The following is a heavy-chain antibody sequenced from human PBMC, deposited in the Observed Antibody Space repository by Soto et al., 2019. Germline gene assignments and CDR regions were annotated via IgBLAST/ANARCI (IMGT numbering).Heavy chain of an antibody. CDR2: INHSGST. V-gene: IGHV4-34*01. J-gene: IGHJ6*03. D-gene: IGHD6-13*01. CDR3: ARGQRGPVSSWASGGEGRYYYYYYMDV. Sequence: SETLSLTCAVYGGSFSGYYWSWIRQPPGKGLEWIGEINHSGSTNYNPSLKSRVTISVDTSKNQFSLKLSSVTAADTAVYYCARGQRGPVSSWASGGEGRYYYYYYMDVWGKGTTVTVSS. CDR1: GGSFSGYY.